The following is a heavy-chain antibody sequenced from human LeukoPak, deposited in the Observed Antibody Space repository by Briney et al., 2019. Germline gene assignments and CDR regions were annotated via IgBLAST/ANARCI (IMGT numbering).Heavy chain of an antibody. J-gene: IGHJ4*02. V-gene: IGHV1-69*04. CDR3: AREGLRGIAAAGNYFDY. CDR1: GGTFSSYA. Sequence: SVKVSCKASGGTFSSYAISWVRQAPGQGLEWMGRIIPILGIANYAQKFQGRVTITADKSTSTAYMELSSLRSEDTAVYYCAREGLRGIAAAGNYFDYWGQGTLVTVSS. CDR2: IIPILGIA. D-gene: IGHD6-13*01.